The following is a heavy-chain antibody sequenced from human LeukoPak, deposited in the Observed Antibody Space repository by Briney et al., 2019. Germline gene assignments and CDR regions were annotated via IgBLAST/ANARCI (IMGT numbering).Heavy chain of an antibody. Sequence: PGRSLRLSCAASGFTFDDYAMHWVRQAPGKGLEWVSGISWNSGSIGYADSVKGRFTISRDNAKNSLYLQMNSLRAEDTALYYCAKDINGGGELLLDYWGQGTLVTVSS. J-gene: IGHJ4*02. CDR2: ISWNSGSI. V-gene: IGHV3-9*01. CDR3: AKDINGGGELLLDY. D-gene: IGHD1-26*01. CDR1: GFTFDDYA.